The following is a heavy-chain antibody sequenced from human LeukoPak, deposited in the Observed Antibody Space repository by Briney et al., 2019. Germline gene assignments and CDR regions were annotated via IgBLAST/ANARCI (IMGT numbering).Heavy chain of an antibody. Sequence: GGSLRLSCTTSGFTVTNCWMHWVRQAPGKGLAWVSRINSDGSNTNYAGSVKGRFTISRDNARNTLYLQMNSLRAEDTAVYYCAGGLSDYYYTVGYWGQGTLVTVSS. V-gene: IGHV3-74*01. CDR3: AGGLSDYYYTVGY. CDR2: INSDGSNT. J-gene: IGHJ4*02. CDR1: GFTVTNCW. D-gene: IGHD3-22*01.